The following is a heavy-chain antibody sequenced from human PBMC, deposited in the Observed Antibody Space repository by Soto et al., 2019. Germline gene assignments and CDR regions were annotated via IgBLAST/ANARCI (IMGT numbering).Heavy chain of an antibody. CDR2: IYYSGGT. D-gene: IGHD6-19*01. CDR1: GGSISSYY. J-gene: IGHJ5*02. CDR3: TREQSDDNYFDP. Sequence: PSETLSLTCTVSGGSISSYYWSWVRQPPGKGLEWLGYIYYSGGTNYNPSLKSRVTISLDKYKSQFSLRLISATAADTAVYYCTREQSDDNYFDPWGQGTLVTVSS. V-gene: IGHV4-59*01.